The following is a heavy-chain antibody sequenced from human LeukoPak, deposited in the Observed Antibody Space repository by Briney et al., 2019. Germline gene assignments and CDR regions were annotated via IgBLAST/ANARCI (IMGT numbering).Heavy chain of an antibody. D-gene: IGHD3-10*01. Sequence: GASVKVSCKASVYTFTSYVISWVRQAPGQGLEWMGWISAYNGNTNYAQKLQGRVTMTTDTSTSTAYMELRSLRSDDTAVYYCARDQEWFGEIGMDVWGKGTTVTVSS. CDR3: ARDQEWFGEIGMDV. J-gene: IGHJ6*03. CDR2: ISAYNGNT. CDR1: VYTFTSYV. V-gene: IGHV1-18*01.